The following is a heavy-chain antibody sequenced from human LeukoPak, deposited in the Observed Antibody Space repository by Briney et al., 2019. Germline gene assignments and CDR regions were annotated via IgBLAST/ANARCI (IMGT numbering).Heavy chain of an antibody. CDR1: GYSFNTYW. CDR3: AREYFYGSGSYYNGY. CDR2: VHPSDSYT. D-gene: IGHD3-10*01. V-gene: IGHV5-10-1*01. Sequence: GESLKIPCEGSGYSFNTYWISWVRQMPGKGLEWMGRVHPSDSYTKYSPSFQGHVSISADKSISTAYLQWSSLRASDAAMYYCAREYFYGSGSYYNGYWGQGALVTVSS. J-gene: IGHJ4*02.